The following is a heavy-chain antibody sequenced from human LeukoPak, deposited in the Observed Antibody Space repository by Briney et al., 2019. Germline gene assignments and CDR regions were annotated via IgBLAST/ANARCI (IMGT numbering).Heavy chain of an antibody. D-gene: IGHD5-24*01. J-gene: IGHJ4*02. CDR3: ARGGPDVEMATTIDY. Sequence: SETLSLTCTVSGGSISSSSYYWGWIRQPPGKGLEWIGSIYYSGSTYYNPSLKSRVTISVDTSKNQFSLKLTSVTAADTAVYYCARGGPDVEMATTIDYWGQGTLVTVSS. CDR2: IYYSGST. V-gene: IGHV4-39*07. CDR1: GGSISSSSYY.